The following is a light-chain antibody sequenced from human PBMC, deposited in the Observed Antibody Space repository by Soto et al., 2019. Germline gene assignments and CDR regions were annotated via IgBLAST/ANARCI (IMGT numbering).Light chain of an antibody. CDR3: QQRSNRRT. CDR2: DAS. J-gene: IGKJ1*01. Sequence: EIVLTQSPATLSLSPGERATHSCRASQSVSSYLAWYQQKPGQAPRLLIYDASNRATGIPARFSGSGSGTDFTLTISSLEPEDFAVYYCQQRSNRRTFGQGTKV. CDR1: QSVSSY. V-gene: IGKV3-11*01.